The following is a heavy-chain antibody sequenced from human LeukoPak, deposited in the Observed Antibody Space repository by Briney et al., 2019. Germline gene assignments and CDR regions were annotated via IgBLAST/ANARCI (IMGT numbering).Heavy chain of an antibody. Sequence: SVKVSCKASGGTFSSYAISWVRQAPGQGLEWMGGIIPIFGTANYAQKFQGRVTITTDESTSTDYMELSSLRSEDTAVYYCARSLGYCSSTSCYFPYNWFDPWGQGTLVTASS. CDR1: GGTFSSYA. J-gene: IGHJ5*02. V-gene: IGHV1-69*05. D-gene: IGHD2-2*01. CDR3: ARSLGYCSSTSCYFPYNWFDP. CDR2: IIPIFGTA.